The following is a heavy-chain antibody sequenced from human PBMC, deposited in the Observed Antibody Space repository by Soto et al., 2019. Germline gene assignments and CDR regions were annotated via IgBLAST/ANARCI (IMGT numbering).Heavy chain of an antibody. CDR1: GGSFSSYS. V-gene: IGHV4-59*01. CDR3: AIGGWTYDILTGYYF. D-gene: IGHD3-9*01. J-gene: IGHJ3*01. CDR2: IYYSGRT. Sequence: PSETLSLTCAVYGGSFSSYSWSWIRQPPGKGLQWIGYIYYSGRTNYNPSLKSRVTISVDTSKKQISLKLSSVTAADSAVYYCAIGGWTYDILTGYYFWGQGSLVTGSS.